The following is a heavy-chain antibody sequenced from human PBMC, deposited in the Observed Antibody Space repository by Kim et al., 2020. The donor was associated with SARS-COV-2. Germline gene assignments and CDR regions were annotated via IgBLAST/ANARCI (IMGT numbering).Heavy chain of an antibody. J-gene: IGHJ5*02. V-gene: IGHV4-39*07. CDR3: ASEVVAAGSSYNWFDP. D-gene: IGHD2-15*01. Sequence: SETLSLTCTVSGGSISSSSYYWGWIRQPPGQGLEWIGSIYYSGSTYYNPSLKSRVTISVDTSKNQFSLKLSSVTAAVTAVYCCASEVVAAGSSYNWFDPWGQGTLVTVSS. CDR1: GGSISSSSYY. CDR2: IYYSGST.